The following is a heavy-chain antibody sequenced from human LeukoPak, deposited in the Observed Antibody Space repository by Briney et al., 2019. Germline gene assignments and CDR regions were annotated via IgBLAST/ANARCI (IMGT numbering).Heavy chain of an antibody. Sequence: SETLSLTCTVSGGSIRISSYYWGWIRQPPGKGLEWIGSIYYSGSTYYNPSLKSRVTISVDPSKNQFSLKLSSVTAADTAVYYCARHFFPSDSGSFRTPFDYWGQGALVTVSS. CDR3: ARHFFPSDSGSFRTPFDY. J-gene: IGHJ4*02. D-gene: IGHD3-10*01. V-gene: IGHV4-39*01. CDR1: GGSIRISSYY. CDR2: IYYSGST.